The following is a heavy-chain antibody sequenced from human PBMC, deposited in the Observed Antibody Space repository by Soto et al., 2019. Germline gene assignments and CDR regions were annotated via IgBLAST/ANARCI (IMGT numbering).Heavy chain of an antibody. CDR3: ARDGLVGATNWFDP. V-gene: IGHV1-69*13. CDR2: IIPIFGTA. D-gene: IGHD1-26*01. Sequence: GASVKVSCKASGGTFSSYAISWVRQAPGQGLEWMGGIIPIFGTANYAQKFQGRVTITADESTSTAYMELSSLRSGDTAVYYCARDGLVGATNWFDPWGQGTLVTVSS. CDR1: GGTFSSYA. J-gene: IGHJ5*02.